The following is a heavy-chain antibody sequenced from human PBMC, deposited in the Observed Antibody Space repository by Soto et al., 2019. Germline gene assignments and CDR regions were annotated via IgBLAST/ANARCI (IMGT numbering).Heavy chain of an antibody. V-gene: IGHV4-59*01. J-gene: IGHJ6*03. CDR3: ARGWNDFWSGLDTYYYYYYMDV. CDR2: IYYSGST. D-gene: IGHD3-3*01. CDR1: GGSISSYY. Sequence: SETLSLTCTVSGGSISSYYWSWIRQPPGKGLEWIGYIYYSGSTNYNPSLKSRVTISVDTSKNQFSLKLSSVTAADTAVYYCARGWNDFWSGLDTYYYYYYMDVWGKGTTVTVSS.